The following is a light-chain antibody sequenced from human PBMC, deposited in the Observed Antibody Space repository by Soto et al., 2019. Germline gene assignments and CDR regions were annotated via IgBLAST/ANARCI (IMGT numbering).Light chain of an antibody. Sequence: QSGLTQPPSVSAAPGQTVTIPCSGSSSNIGKNYVSWYQQLPGTAPKLLIYDSNKRPSGIPDRFSGSRSGTSATLGITGLQTGDEADYYCGAWDDSLTAGVFGGGTKLTVL. V-gene: IGLV1-51*01. J-gene: IGLJ2*01. CDR1: SSNIGKNY. CDR2: DSN. CDR3: GAWDDSLTAGV.